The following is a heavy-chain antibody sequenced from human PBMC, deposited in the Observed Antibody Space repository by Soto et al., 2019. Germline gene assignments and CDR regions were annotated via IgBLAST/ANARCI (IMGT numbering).Heavy chain of an antibody. CDR3: ARIRYSRCWYAXXRHKAQNKYYFDY. CDR1: GFTFSSYS. D-gene: IGHD6-13*01. V-gene: IGHV3-21*01. J-gene: IGHJ4*02. CDR2: ISSSSSYI. Sequence: PGGSLRLSCAASGFTFSSYSMNWVRQAPGKGLEWVSSISSSSSYIYYADSVKGRFTISRDNAKNSLYLQMNSLRAEDTAVYYCARIRYSRCWYAXXRHKAQNKYYFDYWGQGTLVTVSS.